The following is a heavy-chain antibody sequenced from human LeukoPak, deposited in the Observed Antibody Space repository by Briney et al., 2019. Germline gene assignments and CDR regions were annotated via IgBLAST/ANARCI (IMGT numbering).Heavy chain of an antibody. CDR1: GFTVSSNY. CDR3: ARVGYCNNANCYRFDY. J-gene: IGHJ4*02. D-gene: IGHD2-8*01. V-gene: IGHV3-21*01. CDR2: ISSSSSYI. Sequence: GGSLRLSCAASGFTVSSNYMSWVRQAPGKGLEWVSSISSSSSYIYYADSVKGRFTISRDNAKNSLYLQMNSLRAEDTAVYYCARVGYCNNANCYRFDYWGQGTLVTVSS.